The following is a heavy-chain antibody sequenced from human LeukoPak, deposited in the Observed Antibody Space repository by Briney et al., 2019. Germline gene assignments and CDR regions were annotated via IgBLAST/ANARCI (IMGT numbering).Heavy chain of an antibody. J-gene: IGHJ3*02. CDR1: GGSISSYY. Sequence: SETLSLTCTVSGGSISSYYWSWIRQPPGKGLEWIGYIYYSGSTNYNPSLKSRVTISVDTSKNQFSLKLSSVTAADTAVYYCAREGDWWGAFDIWGQGTMVTVSS. CDR3: AREGDWWGAFDI. CDR2: IYYSGST. D-gene: IGHD2-8*02. V-gene: IGHV4-59*01.